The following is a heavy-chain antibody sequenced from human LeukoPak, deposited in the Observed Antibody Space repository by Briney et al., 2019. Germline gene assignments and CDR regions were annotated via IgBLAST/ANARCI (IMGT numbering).Heavy chain of an antibody. CDR1: GFTFSSYW. CDR2: ISYDGSNK. V-gene: IGHV3-30-3*01. Sequence: GGSLRLSCAASGFTFSSYWMHWVRQAPGKGLEWVAVISYDGSNKYYADSVKGRFTISRDNSKNTLYLQMNSLRAEDTAVYYCAIGYSLSDYWGQGTLVTVSS. CDR3: AIGYSLSDY. J-gene: IGHJ4*02. D-gene: IGHD5-18*01.